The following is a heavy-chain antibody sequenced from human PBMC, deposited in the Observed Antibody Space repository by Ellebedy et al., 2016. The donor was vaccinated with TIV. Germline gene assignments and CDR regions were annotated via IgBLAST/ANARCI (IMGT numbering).Heavy chain of an antibody. V-gene: IGHV3-23*02. CDR1: GFTFSRYA. J-gene: IGHJ4*02. D-gene: IGHD4-17*01. CDR3: SKVGHDQGDYGLSYFDH. CDR2: ISASGGST. Sequence: PGGSLRLSCAASGFTFSRYAMSWVRQAPGKGLEWVSAISASGGSTYYRDSVKGRLSISRDNSKNRLYLQMNILRAEDTATYHCSKVGHDQGDYGLSYFDHWGQGTLVTVSS.